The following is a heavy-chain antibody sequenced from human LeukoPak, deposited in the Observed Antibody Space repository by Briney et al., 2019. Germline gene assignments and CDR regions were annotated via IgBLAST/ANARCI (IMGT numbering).Heavy chain of an antibody. D-gene: IGHD5-18*01. CDR1: GFTFSSYS. J-gene: IGHJ4*02. CDR2: ISSSSSYI. Sequence: GGSLRLSCAASGFTFSSYSMNWVRQAPGKGLEWVSSISSSSSYIYYADSVKGRFTISRDNAKNSLYLQMNSLRAEDTALYYCARQADTAMLIWSFTDYWGQGTLVTVSS. CDR3: ARQADTAMLIWSFTDY. V-gene: IGHV3-21*01.